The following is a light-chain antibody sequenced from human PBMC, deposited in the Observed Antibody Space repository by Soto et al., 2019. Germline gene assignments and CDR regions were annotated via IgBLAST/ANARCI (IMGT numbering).Light chain of an antibody. CDR3: QLYNTYSGT. CDR1: QRISTW. J-gene: IGKJ1*01. CDR2: DAS. Sequence: DIQSTQSPATLSSSFVDVVTITCRASQRISTWLAWYQQKPGKAPKLLISDASSLETGVPSRFSASGSGTEFILTISSLQPDDFATYYCQLYNTYSGTFGQGTKVDIK. V-gene: IGKV1-5*01.